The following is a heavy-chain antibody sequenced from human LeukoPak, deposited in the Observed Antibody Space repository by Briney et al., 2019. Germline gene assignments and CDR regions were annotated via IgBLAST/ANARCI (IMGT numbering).Heavy chain of an antibody. CDR1: RYTFTGYY. J-gene: IGHJ6*03. D-gene: IGHD5-12*01. CDR2: INPNSGGT. CDR3: ARDLVVATIRGDYYYYMDV. V-gene: IGHV1-2*02. Sequence: ASVKVSCKASRYTFTGYYMHWVRQAPGQGLEWMGWINPNSGGTNYAQKFQGRVTMTRDTSISTAYMELSRLRSDDTAVYYCARDLVVATIRGDYYYYMDVWGKGTTVTVSS.